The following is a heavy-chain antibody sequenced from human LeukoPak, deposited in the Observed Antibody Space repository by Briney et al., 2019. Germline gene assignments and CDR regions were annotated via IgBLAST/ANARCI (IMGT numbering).Heavy chain of an antibody. Sequence: SETLSLICGISGDSINNHDWWSWVRPPPGKGLEWIAEIHDGGTPNYNPSLKSRVTISVDKFKTQFSLNLNSVTAADTAVYYCVANGYYCLDQWGHGTLVTVSP. CDR1: GDSINNHDW. CDR3: VANGYYCLDQ. V-gene: IGHV4/OR15-8*01. D-gene: IGHD5-18*01. J-gene: IGHJ4*01. CDR2: IHDGGTP.